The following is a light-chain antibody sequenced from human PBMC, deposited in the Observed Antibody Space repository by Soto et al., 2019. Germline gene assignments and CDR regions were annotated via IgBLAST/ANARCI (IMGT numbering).Light chain of an antibody. J-gene: IGLJ1*01. CDR2: GGT. CDR3: CSYAGITTYYV. Sequence: QSVLTQPASVSGSPGQSITISCTGTSSDVGSYNLVSWYQQHPGEAPKLMIYGGTKRPSGVSNRFSGSKPGNTASLTISGLQAEDEADYYCCSYAGITTYYVFGTGTKVTVL. CDR1: SSDVGSYNL. V-gene: IGLV2-23*01.